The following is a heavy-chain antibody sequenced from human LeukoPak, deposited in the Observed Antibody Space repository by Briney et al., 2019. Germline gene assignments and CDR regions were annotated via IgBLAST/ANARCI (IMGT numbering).Heavy chain of an antibody. CDR3: ARHLLYRGAHYFDY. CDR2: ISAYNGNT. J-gene: IGHJ4*02. D-gene: IGHD2-8*01. Sequence: ASVKVSCKASGYTFTSYHINWVRQATGQGLEWMGWISAYNGNTNYAQKLQGRVTMTRDTSTSTAYMELRSLRSDDTAVYYCARHLLYRGAHYFDYWGQGTLVTVSS. CDR1: GYTFTSYH. V-gene: IGHV1-18*01.